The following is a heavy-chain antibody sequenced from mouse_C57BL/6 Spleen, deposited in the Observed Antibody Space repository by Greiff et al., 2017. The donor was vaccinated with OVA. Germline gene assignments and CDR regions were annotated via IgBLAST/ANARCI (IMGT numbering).Heavy chain of an antibody. CDR1: GYTFTDYE. CDR3: TKNWDGFAY. D-gene: IGHD4-1*01. Sequence: VQVVESGAELVRPGASVTLSCKASGYTFTDYEMHWVKQTPVHGLEWIGAIDPETGGTAYNQKFKGKAILTADKSSSTAYMELRSLTSEDSAVYYCTKNWDGFAYWGQGTLVTVSA. V-gene: IGHV1-15*01. CDR2: IDPETGGT. J-gene: IGHJ3*01.